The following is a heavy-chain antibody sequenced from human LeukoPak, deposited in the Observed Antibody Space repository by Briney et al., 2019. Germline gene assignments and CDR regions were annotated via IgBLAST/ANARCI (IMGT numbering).Heavy chain of an antibody. D-gene: IGHD3-10*01. CDR1: GGTFSSYA. J-gene: IGHJ3*02. V-gene: IGHV1-69*05. Sequence: SVKVSCKASGGTFSSYAISWVRQAPGQGLEWMGGIIPIFGTANYAQKFQGRVTITTDESTSTAYMELRSLRSDDTAVYYCARDPMVRGVPRAFDIWGQGTMVTVSS. CDR2: IIPIFGTA. CDR3: ARDPMVRGVPRAFDI.